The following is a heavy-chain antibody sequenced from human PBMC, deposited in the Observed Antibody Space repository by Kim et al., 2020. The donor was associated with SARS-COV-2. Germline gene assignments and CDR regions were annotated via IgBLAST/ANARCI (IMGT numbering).Heavy chain of an antibody. CDR1: GGTFSSYA. D-gene: IGHD4-4*01. Sequence: SVKVSCKASGGTFSSYAISWVRQAPGQGLEWMGRIIPILGIANYAQKFQGRVTITADKSTSTAYMELSSLRSEDTAVYYCARDRDYSNYGDLYYYYMDVWGKGTTVTLSS. V-gene: IGHV1-69*04. CDR3: ARDRDYSNYGDLYYYYMDV. CDR2: IIPILGIA. J-gene: IGHJ6*03.